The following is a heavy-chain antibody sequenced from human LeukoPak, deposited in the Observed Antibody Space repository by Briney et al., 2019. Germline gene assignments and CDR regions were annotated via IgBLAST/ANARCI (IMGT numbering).Heavy chain of an antibody. Sequence: PGGSLRLSCEASGFTFSSYWMTWVRQAPGKGLEWVASIKNDGSEQPYLGSVKGRFTISRDNAKNSLYLQMNSLRTEDTAVYYCARDGPLVTRKYYYYYYMDVWGNGTTVTVSS. CDR2: IKNDGSEQ. V-gene: IGHV3-7*01. D-gene: IGHD1-26*01. CDR1: GFTFSSYW. CDR3: ARDGPLVTRKYYYYYYMDV. J-gene: IGHJ6*03.